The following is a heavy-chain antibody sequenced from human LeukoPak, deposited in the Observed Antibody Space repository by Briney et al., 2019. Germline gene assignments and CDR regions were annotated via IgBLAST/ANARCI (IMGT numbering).Heavy chain of an antibody. Sequence: GGSLRLSCAASGFTFDDYAMHWVRQAPGKGLEWVSLISGDGGSTYYADSVKGRFTISRDNNKNSLYLQMNSLRTEDTALYYCAKAPYYYDSSAGPGDWGQGTLVTVSS. J-gene: IGHJ4*02. CDR3: AKAPYYYDSSAGPGD. CDR2: ISGDGGST. D-gene: IGHD3-22*01. V-gene: IGHV3-43*02. CDR1: GFTFDDYA.